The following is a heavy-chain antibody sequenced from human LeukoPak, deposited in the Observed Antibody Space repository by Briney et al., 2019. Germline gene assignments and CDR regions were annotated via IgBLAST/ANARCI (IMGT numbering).Heavy chain of an antibody. J-gene: IGHJ4*02. D-gene: IGHD3-22*01. Sequence: GGSLRLSCAASGFTFSSYSMNWVRQAPGKGLEWVSSISSSSYIYYADSVKGRFTISRDNAKNSLYLQMNSLRAEGTAVYYCARDYYYDSRAFDYWGQGTLVTVSS. V-gene: IGHV3-21*01. CDR1: GFTFSSYS. CDR2: ISSSSYI. CDR3: ARDYYYDSRAFDY.